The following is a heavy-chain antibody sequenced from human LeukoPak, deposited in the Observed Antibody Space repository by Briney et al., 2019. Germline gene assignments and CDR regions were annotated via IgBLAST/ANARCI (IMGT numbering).Heavy chain of an antibody. CDR2: INPNSGGT. Sequence: GASVKVSCKASGYTFTGYYMHWVRQAPGQGLEWMGWINPNSGGTNYAQKFQGRVTMTRDTSTSTVYMELSSLRSEDTAVYYCARDHRQGALDYWGQGTLVTVSS. V-gene: IGHV1-2*02. CDR1: GYTFTGYY. CDR3: ARDHRQGALDY. J-gene: IGHJ4*02.